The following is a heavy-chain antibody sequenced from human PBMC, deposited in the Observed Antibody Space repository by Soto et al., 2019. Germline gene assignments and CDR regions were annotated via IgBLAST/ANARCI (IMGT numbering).Heavy chain of an antibody. J-gene: IGHJ1*01. Sequence: GASVNVSCKASGYTFTSYYVHWVRQAPGQGLEWMGIISASGGSTNYAQKFQGRVTMTTDTSTSTAYMELRSLRSDDTAVYYCARDPITVAGTSLTYAEYFQHWGQGTLVTVSS. CDR3: ARDPITVAGTSLTYAEYFQH. CDR1: GYTFTSYY. D-gene: IGHD6-19*01. V-gene: IGHV1-46*01. CDR2: ISASGGST.